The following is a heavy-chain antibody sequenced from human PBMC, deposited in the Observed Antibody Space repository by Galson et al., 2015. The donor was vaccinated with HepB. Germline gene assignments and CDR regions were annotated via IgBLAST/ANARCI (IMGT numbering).Heavy chain of an antibody. J-gene: IGHJ4*02. V-gene: IGHV4-34*01. CDR3: ARAGTTNRNYDY. D-gene: IGHD1/OR15-1a*01. Sequence: ETLSLTCAVYGGSFSGYYWSWIRQPPGKGLEWIGEINHSGSTNYNPSLKSRVTISVDTSKNQFSLKLSSVTAADTAVYYCARAGTTNRNYDYWGQGTLVTVSS. CDR1: GGSFSGYY. CDR2: INHSGST.